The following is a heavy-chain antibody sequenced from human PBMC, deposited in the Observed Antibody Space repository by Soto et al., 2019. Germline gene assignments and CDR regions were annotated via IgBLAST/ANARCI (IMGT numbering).Heavy chain of an antibody. CDR2: INHSGST. V-gene: IGHV4-34*01. J-gene: IGHJ5*02. CDR1: GGSFSGYY. CDR3: ARGGAGAGGWLDP. D-gene: IGHD6-19*01. Sequence: QVQLQQWGAGLLKPSETLSLTCAVYGGSFSGYYWSWIRQPPGKGLEWIGEINHSGSTNYNPSLKSRVAISVDMAKNPYSVKLRSVPAPDTAVYYCARGGAGAGGWLDPWGQGPLVTVSS.